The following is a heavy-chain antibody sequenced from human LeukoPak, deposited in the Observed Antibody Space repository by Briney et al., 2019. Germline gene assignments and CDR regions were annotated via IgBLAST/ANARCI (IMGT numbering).Heavy chain of an antibody. V-gene: IGHV4-34*01. Sequence: SETLSLTCAVYGGSFSGYYWSWIRQPPGKGLEWIGEINHSGSTNYNPSLKSRVTISVDTSKNQFSLKLSSVTAADTAMYYCARSHDHLWGNYPDYWGQGTLVTVSS. CDR3: ARSHDHLWGNYPDY. D-gene: IGHD3-16*02. CDR1: GGSFSGYY. J-gene: IGHJ4*02. CDR2: INHSGST.